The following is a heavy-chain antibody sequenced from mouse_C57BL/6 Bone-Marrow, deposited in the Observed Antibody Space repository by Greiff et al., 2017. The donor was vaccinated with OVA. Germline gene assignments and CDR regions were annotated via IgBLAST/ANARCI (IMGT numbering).Heavy chain of an antibody. CDR1: GFTFSDYG. D-gene: IGHD1-1*02. Sequence: EVMLVESGGGLVKPGGSLKLSCAASGFTFSDYGMHWVRQAPEKGLEWVAYISSGSSTIYYADTVKGRFTISRDNAKNTLFLQMTSLRSEDTAMYYCARSYGHFDYWGQGTTLTVSS. CDR3: ARSYGHFDY. J-gene: IGHJ2*01. CDR2: ISSGSSTI. V-gene: IGHV5-17*01.